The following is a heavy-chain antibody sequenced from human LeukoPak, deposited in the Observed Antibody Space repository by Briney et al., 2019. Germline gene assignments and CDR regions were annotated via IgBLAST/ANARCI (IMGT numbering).Heavy chain of an antibody. CDR3: ARASRIVVVTAISNWFDP. D-gene: IGHD2-21*02. V-gene: IGHV4-59*01. Sequence: PSETLSLTCTVSGGSISSYYWSWIRQPPGKGLEWIGYIYYSGSTNYNPSLKSRVTISVDTSKNQFSLKLSSVTAADTAVYYCARASRIVVVTAISNWFDPWGQGTLVTVSS. CDR2: IYYSGST. CDR1: GGSISSYY. J-gene: IGHJ5*02.